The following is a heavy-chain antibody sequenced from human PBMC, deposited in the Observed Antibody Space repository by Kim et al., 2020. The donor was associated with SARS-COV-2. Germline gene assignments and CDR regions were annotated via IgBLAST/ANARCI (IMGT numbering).Heavy chain of an antibody. CDR1: GFTFTTYY. D-gene: IGHD2-15*01. V-gene: IGHV1-46*01. J-gene: IGHJ4*01. CDR2: FDPSSYSP. CDR3: SSFPILGGGKIPY. Sequence: ASVKVSCKSSGFTFTTYYIHWVRQAPGQGLEWMGLFDPSSYSPRYAQKFQGRLTMTRDTSTSTFYMDLSSLRSDDTAVYYCSSFPILGGGKIPYWG.